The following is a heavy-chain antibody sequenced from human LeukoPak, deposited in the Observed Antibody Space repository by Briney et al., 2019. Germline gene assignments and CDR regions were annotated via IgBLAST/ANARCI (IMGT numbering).Heavy chain of an antibody. CDR1: GGSISSGGYY. J-gene: IGHJ6*03. CDR2: IYYSGST. V-gene: IGHV4-31*03. Sequence: SETLSLTCTVSGGSISSGGYYWSWIRQHPGKGLGWIGYIYYSGSTYYNPSLKSRVTISVDTSKNQFSLKLSSVTAADTAVYYCARSRYYYYMDVWGKGTTVTVSS. CDR3: ARSRYYYYMDV.